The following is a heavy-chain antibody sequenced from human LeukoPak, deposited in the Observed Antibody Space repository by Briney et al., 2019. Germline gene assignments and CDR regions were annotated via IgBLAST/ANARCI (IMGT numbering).Heavy chain of an antibody. CDR2: ISGSGGST. CDR1: GFTFSSYA. J-gene: IGHJ4*02. CDR3: AKAYSSGWYSFDY. Sequence: GGSLRLSCAASGFTFSSYAMSWVRQAPGKGLEWVSGISGSGGSTYYADSVKGRFTISRDNSKNTLYLQMNSLRADDTAVYYCAKAYSSGWYSFDYWGQGPLVTVSS. D-gene: IGHD6-19*01. V-gene: IGHV3-23*01.